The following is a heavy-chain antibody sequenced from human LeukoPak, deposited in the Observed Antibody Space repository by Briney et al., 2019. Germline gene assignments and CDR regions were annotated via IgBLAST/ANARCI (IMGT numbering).Heavy chain of an antibody. D-gene: IGHD5-24*01. J-gene: IGHJ4*02. Sequence: PGESLKISCKASGYRFTTYWIGWVRQMPGKGLEWMGFIYPGGSETRYDPSFQGQVTISADMSTSTAYLQWSSLRASDTAMYYCARASRDGYNQNFDHWGQGTLVTVSS. CDR3: ARASRDGYNQNFDH. V-gene: IGHV5-51*01. CDR1: GYRFTTYW. CDR2: IYPGGSET.